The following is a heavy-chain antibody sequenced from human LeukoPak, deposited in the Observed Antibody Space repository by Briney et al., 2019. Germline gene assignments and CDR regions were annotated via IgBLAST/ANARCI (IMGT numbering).Heavy chain of an antibody. J-gene: IGHJ3*02. CDR1: GYTFTGYY. Sequence: ASMKVSCKASGYTFTGYYMHWVRQAPGQGLEWMGWINPNSGGTNYAQKFQGRVTMTRDTSISTAYMELSRRRSDDTAVYYCAYGIAAAGTRAFDIWGQGTMVTVSS. V-gene: IGHV1-2*02. CDR3: AYGIAAAGTRAFDI. D-gene: IGHD6-13*01. CDR2: INPNSGGT.